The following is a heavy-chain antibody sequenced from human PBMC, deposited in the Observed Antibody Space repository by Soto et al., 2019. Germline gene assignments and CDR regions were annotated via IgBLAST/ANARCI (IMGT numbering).Heavy chain of an antibody. V-gene: IGHV4-30-4*01. J-gene: IGHJ4*02. CDR1: GGSISSGDYY. CDR2: IYYSGGT. Sequence: SETLSLTCTVSGGSISSGDYYWSWIRQPPGKGLEWIGYIYYSGGTYYNPSLKSRVTISVDTSKNQFSLKLSSVTAADTAVYYCARGGGYYYDSSGPYYFDYRGQGTLVTVSS. D-gene: IGHD3-22*01. CDR3: ARGGGYYYDSSGPYYFDY.